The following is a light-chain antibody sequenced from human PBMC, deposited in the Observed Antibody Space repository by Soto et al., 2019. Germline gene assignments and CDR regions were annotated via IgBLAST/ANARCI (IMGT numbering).Light chain of an antibody. CDR2: KAS. V-gene: IGKV1-5*03. CDR3: QQYNSYSPLT. J-gene: IGKJ4*01. Sequence: DIQMTQSPSTLSASVGDRVTITCRASQSISSWLAWYQQKPGKAPKLLIYKASSLESGVPSRFSGSGSGTEFTLTISSLQPDDFATYYCQQYNSYSPLTFGGGT. CDR1: QSISSW.